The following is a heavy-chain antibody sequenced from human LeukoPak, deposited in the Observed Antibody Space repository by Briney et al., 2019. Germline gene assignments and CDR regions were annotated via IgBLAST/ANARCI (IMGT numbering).Heavy chain of an antibody. D-gene: IGHD2-21*02. J-gene: IGHJ4*02. CDR3: AKDMAYCDGDCYWFDY. CDR2: ISGSGGST. V-gene: IGHV3-23*01. CDR1: GFTFSSYA. Sequence: PGASLRLSCAASGFTFSSYAMSWVRQAPGKGLEWVSAISGSGGSTYYADSVKGRFTISRDNSKNTLYLQMNSLRAEDTAVYYCAKDMAYCDGDCYWFDYWGQGTLVTVSS.